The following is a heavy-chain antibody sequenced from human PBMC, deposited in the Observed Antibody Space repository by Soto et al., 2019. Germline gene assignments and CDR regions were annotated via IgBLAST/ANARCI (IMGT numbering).Heavy chain of an antibody. J-gene: IGHJ4*02. D-gene: IGHD1-26*01. V-gene: IGHV1-69*01. CDR3: APRRVLGAGEGDSDS. CDR2: IIPIFGTV. CDR1: RGTFSSFG. Sequence: QLRLVQSGAEMKKAGSSVKVSCKASRGTFSSFGFSWVRQAPGQGLEWLGGIIPIFGTVDYAQRFQGRITITADGSTSTAYMELSSLRSDDTAVYYCAPRRVLGAGEGDSDSWGQGTLVTVSS.